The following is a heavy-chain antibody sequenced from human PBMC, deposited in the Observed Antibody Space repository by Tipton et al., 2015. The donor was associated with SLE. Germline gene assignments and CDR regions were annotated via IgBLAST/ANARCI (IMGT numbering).Heavy chain of an antibody. V-gene: IGHV4-34*01. CDR1: GRSFSGYY. Sequence: LRLSCAVYGRSFSGYYWSWIRQPPGKGLEWIGEINHSGGTNYNPSLKSRVTISVDTSKNQFSLKLSSVTAADTAVYYCARVEDIVVVVATYGMDVWGQGTTVTVSS. CDR2: INHSGGT. J-gene: IGHJ6*02. CDR3: ARVEDIVVVVATYGMDV. D-gene: IGHD2-15*01.